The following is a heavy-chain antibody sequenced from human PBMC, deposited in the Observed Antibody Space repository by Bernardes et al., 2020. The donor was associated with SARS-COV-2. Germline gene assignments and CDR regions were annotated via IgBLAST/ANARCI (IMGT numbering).Heavy chain of an antibody. V-gene: IGHV1-18*01. Sequence: ASVKVSCKASSYTFTSYGMSWVRQAPGQGLEWMGWISADNGNTNYAQKFQGRVTMTTDTSTSTAYMELRSLRSDDTAVYYCATVVGYSYGGGWFDPWGQGTLVTVSS. CDR1: SYTFTSYG. J-gene: IGHJ5*02. CDR2: ISADNGNT. D-gene: IGHD5-18*01. CDR3: ATVVGYSYGGGWFDP.